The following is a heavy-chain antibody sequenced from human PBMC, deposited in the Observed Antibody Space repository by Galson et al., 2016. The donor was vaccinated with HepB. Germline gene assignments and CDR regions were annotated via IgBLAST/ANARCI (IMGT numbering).Heavy chain of an antibody. V-gene: IGHV4-4*02. CDR2: IYHTGFT. CDR1: GGSINSTNW. CDR3: ATAWQQLIFH. Sequence: SETLSLTCAVSGGSINSTNWWTWVRQSPVKGLEWIGDIYHTGFTTYNPSLKRRVTISLDLSKNLFSLTLTSVTAADTAVYFCATAWQQLIFHWGQGTLVTVSS. D-gene: IGHD3/OR15-3a*01. J-gene: IGHJ1*01.